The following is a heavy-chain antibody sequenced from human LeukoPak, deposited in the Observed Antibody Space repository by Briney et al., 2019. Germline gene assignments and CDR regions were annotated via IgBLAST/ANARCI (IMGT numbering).Heavy chain of an antibody. CDR3: ARALHCSSTSCYPEVGY. V-gene: IGHV1-8*01. Sequence: ASVKVSCKASGYTFTSYDIHWVRQATGQGLEWMGWMNPNSGNTGYAQKFQGRVTMTRNTSISTAYMELSSLRSEDTAVYYCARALHCSSTSCYPEVGYWGQGTLVTVSS. CDR2: MNPNSGNT. CDR1: GYTFTSYD. J-gene: IGHJ4*02. D-gene: IGHD2-2*01.